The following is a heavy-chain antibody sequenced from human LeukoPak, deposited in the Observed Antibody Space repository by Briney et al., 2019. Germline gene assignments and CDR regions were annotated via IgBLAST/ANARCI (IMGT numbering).Heavy chain of an antibody. CDR1: GFTFSRYG. V-gene: IGHV3-23*01. D-gene: IGHD3-10*01. CDR3: AKDLTWFGELTYYFDY. J-gene: IGHJ4*02. Sequence: GGTLRLSCEASGFTFSRYGMSWVRQAPGKGLEWVSAIRGSGGSTYYADSVKGRFTISRDNSKNTLYLQMNSLRAEDTAVYYCAKDLTWFGELTYYFDYWGQGTLVTVSS. CDR2: IRGSGGST.